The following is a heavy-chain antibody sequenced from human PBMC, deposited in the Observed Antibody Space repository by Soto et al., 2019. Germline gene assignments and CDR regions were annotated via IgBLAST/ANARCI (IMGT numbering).Heavy chain of an antibody. V-gene: IGHV3-33*01. CDR2: IWYDGSNK. J-gene: IGHJ3*02. D-gene: IGHD3-10*01. CDR3: ARDPVRITMVRGVIILGAFDI. CDR1: GFTFSSYG. Sequence: QVQLVVSGGGVVQPGRSLRLSCAASGFTFSSYGMHWVRQAPGKGLEWVAVIWYDGSNKYYADSVKGRFTISRDNSKNTLYLQMNSLRAEDTAVYYCARDPVRITMVRGVIILGAFDIWGQGTMVTVSS.